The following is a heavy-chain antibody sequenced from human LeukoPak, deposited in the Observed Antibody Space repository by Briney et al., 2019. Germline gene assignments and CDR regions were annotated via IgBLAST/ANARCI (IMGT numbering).Heavy chain of an antibody. V-gene: IGHV4-59*05. Sequence: KPGGSLRLSCAASGFTIGGFAMTWVRQAPGKGLEWIGSIYYSGSTYYNPSLKSRVTISVDTSKNQFSLKLSSVTAADTAVYYCAEAYCGGDCYSVDWFDPWGQGTLVTVSS. CDR1: GFTIGGFA. CDR2: IYYSGST. D-gene: IGHD2-21*02. CDR3: AEAYCGGDCYSVDWFDP. J-gene: IGHJ5*02.